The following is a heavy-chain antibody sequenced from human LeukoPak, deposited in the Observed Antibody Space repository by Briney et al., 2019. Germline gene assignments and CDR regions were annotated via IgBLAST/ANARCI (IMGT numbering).Heavy chain of an antibody. Sequence: PGGSLRLSCAATGFTVSSSYMSWVRQAPGRGLEWVSVIYSGGSTYYADSVKGRFTISRDNSKNMVYLQMNSLRAEGTAVYYCARYSDRGEWYPSYWGQGTLVTVSS. CDR1: GFTVSSSY. D-gene: IGHD3-3*01. CDR3: ARYSDRGEWYPSY. V-gene: IGHV3-66*01. CDR2: IYSGGST. J-gene: IGHJ4*02.